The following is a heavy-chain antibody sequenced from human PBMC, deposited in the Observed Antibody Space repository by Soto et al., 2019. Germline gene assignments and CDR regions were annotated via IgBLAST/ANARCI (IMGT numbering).Heavy chain of an antibody. CDR2: LHSSGFA. CDR1: GASMSDYH. CDR3: ARSGHTFVGAV. D-gene: IGHD1-26*01. Sequence: NPSETLSLTCTVYGASMSDYHGSWIRQSPGKGLEHIGYLHSSGFAEYNPSLKSRVTISMDTSRNQFSLKLRFVTAADTAIYYCARSGHTFVGAVWGQGVLVTVSS. J-gene: IGHJ4*02. V-gene: IGHV4-59*01.